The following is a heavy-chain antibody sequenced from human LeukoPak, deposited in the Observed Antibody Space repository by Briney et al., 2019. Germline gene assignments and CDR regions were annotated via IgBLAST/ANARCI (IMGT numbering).Heavy chain of an antibody. CDR3: ARALWGGTYFDY. D-gene: IGHD1-7*01. J-gene: IGHJ4*02. Sequence: SETLSLTCIVSGGSISSYYWSWIRQPPGKGLEWIGYIYYSGSTNYNPSLKSRVTISVDTSKNQFSLKLSSVTAADTAVYYCARALWGGTYFDYWGQGTLVTVSS. V-gene: IGHV4-59*01. CDR2: IYYSGST. CDR1: GGSISSYY.